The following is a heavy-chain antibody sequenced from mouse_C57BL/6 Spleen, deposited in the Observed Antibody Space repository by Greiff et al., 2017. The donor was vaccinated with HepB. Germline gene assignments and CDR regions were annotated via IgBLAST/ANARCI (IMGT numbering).Heavy chain of an antibody. Sequence: DVKLVESGGGLVKPGGSLKLSCAASGFTFSSYAMSWVRQTPEKRLEWVATISDGGSYTYYPDNVKGRFTISRDNAKNNLYLQMSHLKSEDTAMYYCARDRQLRPRRGYAMDYWGQGTSVTVSS. D-gene: IGHD3-2*02. CDR3: ARDRQLRPRRGYAMDY. J-gene: IGHJ4*01. V-gene: IGHV5-4*01. CDR1: GFTFSSYA. CDR2: ISDGGSYT.